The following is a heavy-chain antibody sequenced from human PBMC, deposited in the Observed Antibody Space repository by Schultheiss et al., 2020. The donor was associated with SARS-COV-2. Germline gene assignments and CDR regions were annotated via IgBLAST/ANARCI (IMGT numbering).Heavy chain of an antibody. CDR3: ARLVGATTDY. J-gene: IGHJ4*02. Sequence: SETLSLTCTVSGGSVSSGSYYWSWIRQPPGKGLEWIGYIYYSGSTNYNPSLKSRVTISVDTSKNQFSLKLSSVTAADTAVYYCARLVGATTDYWGQGTLVTVSS. CDR1: GGSVSSGSYY. CDR2: IYYSGST. D-gene: IGHD1-26*01. V-gene: IGHV4-61*01.